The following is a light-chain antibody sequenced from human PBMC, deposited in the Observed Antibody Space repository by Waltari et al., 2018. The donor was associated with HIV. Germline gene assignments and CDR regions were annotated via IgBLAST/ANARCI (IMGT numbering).Light chain of an antibody. CDR3: SSYTSSSTLSYV. Sequence: QSALTQPASVSGSPGQSITISCTGTSSDVGGYNYVSWYQQHPGKAPKLMIYEVSHRPAGVSNRFSVSKSGNTASLTISGLQAEDEADYYCSSYTSSSTLSYVFGTGTKVTVL. V-gene: IGLV2-14*01. J-gene: IGLJ1*01. CDR1: SSDVGGYNY. CDR2: EVS.